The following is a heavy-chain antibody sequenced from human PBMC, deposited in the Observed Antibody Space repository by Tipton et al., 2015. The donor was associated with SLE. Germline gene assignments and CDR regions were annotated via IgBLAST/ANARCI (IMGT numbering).Heavy chain of an antibody. D-gene: IGHD6-13*01. J-gene: IGHJ6*02. CDR2: IKQDGSEK. CDR1: GFTFSSYW. Sequence: SLRLSCAASGFTFSSYWMSWVRQAPGKGLEWVANIKQDGSEKYYVDPVKGRFTISRDNAKNSLYLQMNSLRAEDTAVYYCARDDLVTDSSSWYRSRYYYYGMDVWGQGTTVTVSS. V-gene: IGHV3-7*01. CDR3: ARDDLVTDSSSWYRSRYYYYGMDV.